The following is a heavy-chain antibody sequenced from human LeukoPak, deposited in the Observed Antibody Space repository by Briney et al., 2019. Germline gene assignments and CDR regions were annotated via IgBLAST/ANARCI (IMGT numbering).Heavy chain of an antibody. CDR3: ARAQVATITVWFDP. V-gene: IGHV1-69*04. CDR1: GGTFSSYA. J-gene: IGHJ5*02. Sequence: SVKVSCKASGGTFSSYAISWVRQAPGQGLEWMGRIIPILGIANYAQKFQGRVTITADKSTSTAYMELSSLRSEDTAVYYCARAQVATITVWFDPWGQGTLVTVSS. CDR2: IIPILGIA. D-gene: IGHD5-12*01.